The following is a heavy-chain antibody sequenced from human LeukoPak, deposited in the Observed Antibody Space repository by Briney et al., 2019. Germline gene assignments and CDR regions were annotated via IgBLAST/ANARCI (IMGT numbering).Heavy chain of an antibody. CDR2: ISDSGESP. D-gene: IGHD2-2*02. CDR3: AKSDCSSASCYTIDY. CDR1: GFTVSSNY. J-gene: IGHJ4*02. Sequence: PGGSLRLSCAASGFTVSSNYMSWVRQAPGKGLEWLSLISDSGESPSDADSGKGRFTISRDNSKSTVFLQMNSLRAEDTAVYYCAKSDCSSASCYTIDYWGQGILVTVSS. V-gene: IGHV3-23*01.